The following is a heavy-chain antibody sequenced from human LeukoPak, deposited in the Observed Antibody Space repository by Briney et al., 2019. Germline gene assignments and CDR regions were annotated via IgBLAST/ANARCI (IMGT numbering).Heavy chain of an antibody. CDR3: ARLWREWLRHYYYYMDV. J-gene: IGHJ6*03. V-gene: IGHV1-18*01. CDR1: GYTFTSYG. CDR2: ISAYNGNT. D-gene: IGHD6-19*01. Sequence: ASVKVSCKASGYTFTSYGISWVRQAPGQGLEWMGWISAYNGNTNYAQKLQGRVTMTTDTSTSTAYMELRSLRSDDTAVYYCARLWREWLRHYYYYMDVWGKGTTVTVSS.